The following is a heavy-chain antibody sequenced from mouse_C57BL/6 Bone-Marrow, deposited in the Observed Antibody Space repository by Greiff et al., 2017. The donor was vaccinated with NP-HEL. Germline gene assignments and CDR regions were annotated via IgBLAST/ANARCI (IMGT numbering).Heavy chain of an antibody. CDR2: FHPYNDDT. D-gene: IGHD2-1*01. V-gene: IGHV1-47*01. CDR3: ARGGNYWYYFDY. J-gene: IGHJ2*01. Sequence: FPLQQSGSELLPPFSSFTISFNSSFYTFTTYPIEWVKQNHGKSLEWIGNFHPYNDDTEYNEKFKNKATLTVEKSSSTVYLELSRLTSDDSSVYYCARGGNYWYYFDYWGQGTTLTVSA. CDR1: FYTFTTYP.